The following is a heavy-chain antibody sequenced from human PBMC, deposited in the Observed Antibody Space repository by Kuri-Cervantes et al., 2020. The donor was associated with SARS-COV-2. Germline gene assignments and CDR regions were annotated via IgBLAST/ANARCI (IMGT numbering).Heavy chain of an antibody. V-gene: IGHV4-38-2*02. CDR2: INHSGST. J-gene: IGHJ4*02. Sequence: SETLSLTCTVSGYSISSGYYWGWIRQPPGKGLEWIGEINHSGSTYYNPSLKSRVTISVDTSKNQFSLKLSSVTAADTAVYYCAREGIVGPAYYFDYWGQGTLVTVSS. D-gene: IGHD1-26*01. CDR1: GYSISSGYY. CDR3: AREGIVGPAYYFDY.